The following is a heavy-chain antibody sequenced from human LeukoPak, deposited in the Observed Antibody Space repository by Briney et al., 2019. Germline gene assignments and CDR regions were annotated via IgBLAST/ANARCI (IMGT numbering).Heavy chain of an antibody. V-gene: IGHV1-18*01. D-gene: IGHD1-26*01. CDR1: GYTFTSYG. CDR2: ISAYNGNT. CDR3: ARDLIVGAALPTDAFDI. Sequence: ASVTVSCTASGYTFTSYGISWVRQAPGQGLEWMGWISAYNGNTNYAQKLQGRVTMTTDTSTSTAYMELRSLRSDDTAVYYCARDLIVGAALPTDAFDIWGQGTMVTVSS. J-gene: IGHJ3*02.